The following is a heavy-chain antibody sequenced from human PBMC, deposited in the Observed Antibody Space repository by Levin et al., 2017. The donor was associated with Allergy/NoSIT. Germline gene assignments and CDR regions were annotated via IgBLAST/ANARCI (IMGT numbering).Heavy chain of an antibody. CDR2: INTNTGNP. Sequence: GGSLRLSCKASGYTFTSYAMNWVRQAPGQGLEWMGWINTNTGNPTYAQGFTGRFVFSLDTSVSTAYLQISSLKAEDTAVYYCARSGSYYSNWFDPWGQGTLVTVSS. D-gene: IGHD1-26*01. CDR3: ARSGSYYSNWFDP. J-gene: IGHJ5*02. CDR1: GYTFTSYA. V-gene: IGHV7-4-1*02.